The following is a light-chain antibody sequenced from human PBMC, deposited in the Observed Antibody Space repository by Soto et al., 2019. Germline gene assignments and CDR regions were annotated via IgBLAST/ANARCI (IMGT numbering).Light chain of an antibody. J-gene: IGKJ3*01. CDR3: QRHNSAPPVT. V-gene: IGKV1-27*01. Sequence: IQMTQSPSSLSASVGDRVTITCRASQDINNYLAWYQQKPGQPPKLLIYDASTLQSGVPSRFSGSGSGTDFTLTISSLQPEDVATYYCQRHNSAPPVTFGPGTKV. CDR1: QDINNY. CDR2: DAS.